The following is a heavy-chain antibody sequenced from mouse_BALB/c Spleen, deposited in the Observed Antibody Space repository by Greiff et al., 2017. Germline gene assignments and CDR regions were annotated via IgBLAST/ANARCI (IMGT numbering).Heavy chain of an antibody. D-gene: IGHD1-1*01. J-gene: IGHJ2*01. CDR3: TRCYYGSSPYYFDY. CDR1: GYTFTSYW. V-gene: IGHV1S127*01. Sequence: QVQLQQSGAELVKPGASVKMSCKASGYTFTSYWMHWVKQRPGQGLEWIGVIDPSDSYTSYNQKFKGKATLTVDTSSSTAYMQLSSLTSEDSAVYYCTRCYYGSSPYYFDYWGQGTTLTVSS. CDR2: IDPSDSYT.